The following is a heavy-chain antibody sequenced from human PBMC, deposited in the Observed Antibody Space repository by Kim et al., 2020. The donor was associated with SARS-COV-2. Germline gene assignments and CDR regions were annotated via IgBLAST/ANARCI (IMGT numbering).Heavy chain of an antibody. CDR3: ARREGQGVRAPRAEY. CDR2: INPSGGST. CDR1: GYTFTSYY. Sequence: ASVKVSCKASGYTFTSYYMHWVRQAPGQGLEWMGIINPSGGSTSYAQKFQGRVTMTRDTSTSTVYMELSSLRSEDTAVYYCARREGQGVRAPRAEYWGQGTLVTVSS. D-gene: IGHD3-10*01. J-gene: IGHJ4*02. V-gene: IGHV1-46*01.